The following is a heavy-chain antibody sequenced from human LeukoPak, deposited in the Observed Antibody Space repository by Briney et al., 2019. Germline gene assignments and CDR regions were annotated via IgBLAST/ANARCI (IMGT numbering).Heavy chain of an antibody. CDR2: MDPNSGNT. D-gene: IGHD2-2*01. Sequence: ASVKVSCKASGYTFTSYDINWVRQATGQGLEWMGWMDPNSGNTGYAQKFQGRVTMTRNTSISTAYMELSSLRSEDTAVYYCARGLRYCSSTSCYHFDYWGQGTLVTVSS. CDR3: ARGLRYCSSTSCYHFDY. J-gene: IGHJ4*02. CDR1: GYTFTSYD. V-gene: IGHV1-8*01.